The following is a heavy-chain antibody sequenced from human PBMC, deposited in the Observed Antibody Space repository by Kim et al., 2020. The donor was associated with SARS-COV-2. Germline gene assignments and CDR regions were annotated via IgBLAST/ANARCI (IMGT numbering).Heavy chain of an antibody. D-gene: IGHD3-22*01. V-gene: IGHV3-23*01. Sequence: DSVKARFTISRDNSKNTLYLQMNSLRAEDTAVYYCALVPYYYDSSALSYWGQGTLVTVSS. CDR3: ALVPYYYDSSALSY. J-gene: IGHJ4*02.